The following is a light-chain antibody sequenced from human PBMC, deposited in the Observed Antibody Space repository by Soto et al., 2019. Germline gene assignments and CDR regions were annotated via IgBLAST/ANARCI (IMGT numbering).Light chain of an antibody. CDR2: AAS. CDR3: LQLLSYPIT. Sequence: DIQLTQSPSFLSASVGDRVTITCRASQGISSYLAWYQQKPGKAPKLLIYAASTLQSGVPLRFSGSGSGTSFTLTISSLQPEDFATYYCLQLLSYPITFGQGTRLEIK. CDR1: QGISSY. J-gene: IGKJ5*01. V-gene: IGKV1-9*01.